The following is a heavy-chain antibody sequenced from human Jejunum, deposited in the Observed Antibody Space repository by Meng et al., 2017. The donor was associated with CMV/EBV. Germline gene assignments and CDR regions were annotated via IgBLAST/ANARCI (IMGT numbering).Heavy chain of an antibody. D-gene: IGHD3-10*01. CDR2: IIWDGSKT. CDR3: AKDKGSGSMGLYGMDV. J-gene: IGHJ6*02. Sequence: TFETYAMSWVRQAPGKGLEWVSDIIWDGSKTDYADSVKGRFTISRDNVKKSVFLQMNSLRAEDTAVYYCAKDKGSGSMGLYGMDVWGQGTTVTVSS. CDR1: TFETYA. V-gene: IGHV3-20*03.